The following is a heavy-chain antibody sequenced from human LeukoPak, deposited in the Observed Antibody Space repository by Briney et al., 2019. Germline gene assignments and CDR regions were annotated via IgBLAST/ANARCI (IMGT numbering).Heavy chain of an antibody. Sequence: PSETPSLTCTVSGYSISSGYYWGWIRQPPGKGLEWIGSIYHSGSTYYNPSLKSRVTISVDTSKNQFSLKLSSVTAADTAVYYCARGQPYFDYWGQGTLVTVSS. D-gene: IGHD1-14*01. J-gene: IGHJ4*02. V-gene: IGHV4-38-2*02. CDR2: IYHSGST. CDR1: GYSISSGYY. CDR3: ARGQPYFDY.